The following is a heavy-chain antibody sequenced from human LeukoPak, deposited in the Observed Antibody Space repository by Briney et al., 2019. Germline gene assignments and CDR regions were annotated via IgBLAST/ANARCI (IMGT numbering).Heavy chain of an antibody. CDR3: ARAGNAYGDLIDY. Sequence: GGSLRLSCAASGFTFTNYAMSWVRQAPGKELEWVSGISGGGGSTYYADSVKGRFTISKDNSKNTLYLQMNSLRAEDTAVYYCARAGNAYGDLIDYWGQGTLVTVSS. V-gene: IGHV3-23*01. D-gene: IGHD4-17*01. J-gene: IGHJ4*02. CDR1: GFTFTNYA. CDR2: ISGGGGST.